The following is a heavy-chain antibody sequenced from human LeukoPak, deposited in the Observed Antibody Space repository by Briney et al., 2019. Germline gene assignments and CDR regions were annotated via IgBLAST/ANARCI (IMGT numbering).Heavy chain of an antibody. CDR1: GFTFSHYT. D-gene: IGHD4-11*01. CDR3: ARVMMGATVTTFHYYCMDV. V-gene: IGHV3-21*01. J-gene: IGHJ6*03. Sequence: PGGSLRLSCAACGFTFSHYTIGWVRQAPGKGLERVASITSSSSHICYADSVKGRFTISRDNAKNEVYLQMNSLRGEDTAIYYCARVMMGATVTTFHYYCMDVWGVGTAVTVSS. CDR2: ITSSSSHI.